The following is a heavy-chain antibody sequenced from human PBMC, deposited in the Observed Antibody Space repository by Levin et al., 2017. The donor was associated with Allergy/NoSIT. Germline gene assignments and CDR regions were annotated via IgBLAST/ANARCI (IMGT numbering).Heavy chain of an antibody. D-gene: IGHD6-19*01. Sequence: GGSLRLSCAASGFTFSTYSMSWVRQAPGKGLEWVSSISHGGDYMYYADSVKGRYTISRDNAKKLVYLEMNSLRAEDTALYYCARYCCGFYAGQGIVDRPNIWGQGTMVTVSS. CDR2: ISHGGDYM. CDR1: GFTFSTYS. J-gene: IGHJ3*02. V-gene: IGHV3-21*01. CDR3: ARYCCGFYAGQGIVDRPNI.